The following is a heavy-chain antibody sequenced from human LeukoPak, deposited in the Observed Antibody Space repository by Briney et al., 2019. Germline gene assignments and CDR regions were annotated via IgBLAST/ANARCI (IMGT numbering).Heavy chain of an antibody. CDR2: INPGGDNT. CDR3: ARGPHRRTYDRDNWFDP. V-gene: IGHV1-46*01. D-gene: IGHD3-3*01. J-gene: IGHJ5*02. CDR1: GYTFTNYY. Sequence: ASVKVSCKASGYTFTNYYIHWVRQAPGQGLEWMGLINPGGDNTNYAQNFQGRVTMTRDTSASTVYMELSSPRSEDTAVYYCARGPHRRTYDRDNWFDPWGQGTLVTVSS.